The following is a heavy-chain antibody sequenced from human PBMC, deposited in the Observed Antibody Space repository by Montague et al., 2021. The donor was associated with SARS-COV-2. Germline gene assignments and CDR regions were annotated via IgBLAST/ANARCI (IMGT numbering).Heavy chain of an antibody. CDR1: GFSLSTSGMC. CDR3: ARGYYDILTGYLDAFDI. Sequence: VKPTQTLTLTCTFSGFSLSTSGMCVSWIRQPPGKALEWLARIDWDDDKYYSTSLKTRLTISKDTSKNQVVLTMTNMDPVDTATYYCARGYYDILTGYLDAFDIWGQGTMVPVSS. J-gene: IGHJ3*02. CDR2: IDWDDDK. D-gene: IGHD3-9*01. V-gene: IGHV2-70*11.